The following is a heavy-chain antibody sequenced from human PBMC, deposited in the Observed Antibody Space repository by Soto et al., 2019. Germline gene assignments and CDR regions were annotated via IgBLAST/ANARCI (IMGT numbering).Heavy chain of an antibody. J-gene: IGHJ4*02. D-gene: IGHD3-16*01. CDR3: ARRLDFCGAKHYFDS. V-gene: IGHV5-51*01. CDR2: IYPGDSET. CDR1: GYTFSNNL. Sequence: GASRKISCQTSGYTFSNNLIGLVLQMPGKGLEWMVIIYPGDSETRYSPSFQGQVTISTARYLNTAYLQWTSLQASDTGMYYCARRLDFCGAKHYFDSWWEGTMVSVFS.